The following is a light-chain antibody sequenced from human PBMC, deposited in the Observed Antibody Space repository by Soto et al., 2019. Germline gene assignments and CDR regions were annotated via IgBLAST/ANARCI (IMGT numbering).Light chain of an antibody. CDR3: QQYNNSPLT. CDR2: QTS. V-gene: IGKV3D-11*01. J-gene: IGKJ4*01. Sequence: EIVFTQSPATRFSFPGDRATLSCRASQYINTRVAWYVHRPGQAPRLLIYQTSIREAGIPARFTASGTGPDFPRTISDVQPEDFAVDYCQQYNNSPLTFGGGTQVDI. CDR1: QYINTR.